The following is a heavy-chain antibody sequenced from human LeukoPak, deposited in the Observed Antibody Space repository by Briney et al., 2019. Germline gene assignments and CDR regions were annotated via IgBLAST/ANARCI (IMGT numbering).Heavy chain of an antibody. CDR2: IYYSGST. V-gene: IGHV4-4*02. CDR1: GGSISSSNW. Sequence: PSETLSLTCAVSGGSISSSNWRSWVRQPPGKGLGWMGSIYYSGSTYYNPSLRSRVTISLDTTKHQYSLKLRSVTAADTAVYYRARIDDSSNTSCHAGYDYYYIDVWGKGTTVTVSS. CDR3: ARIDDSSNTSCHAGYDYYYIDV. J-gene: IGHJ6*03. D-gene: IGHD2-2*01.